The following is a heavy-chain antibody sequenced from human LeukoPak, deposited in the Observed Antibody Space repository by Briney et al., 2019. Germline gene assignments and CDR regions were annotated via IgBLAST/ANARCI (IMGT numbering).Heavy chain of an antibody. CDR1: GFTFSSYA. Sequence: GGSLRLSCEASGFTFSSYAMGWVRQAPGKGLEWVSVTSESGGGTHYADSVKGRFTIYRDNSKNTLYLQMNSLRAEDTAVYYCAKRGWGASMIVVVRSAFDIWGQGTMVTVSS. CDR3: AKRGWGASMIVVVRSAFDI. V-gene: IGHV3-23*01. J-gene: IGHJ3*02. D-gene: IGHD3-22*01. CDR2: TSESGGGT.